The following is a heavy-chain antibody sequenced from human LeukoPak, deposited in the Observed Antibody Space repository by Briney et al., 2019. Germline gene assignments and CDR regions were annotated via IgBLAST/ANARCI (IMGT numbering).Heavy chain of an antibody. D-gene: IGHD3-3*01. CDR1: GFTFSSYA. V-gene: IGHV3-30-3*01. J-gene: IGHJ4*02. CDR3: AKELRFLEWLSNYYFDY. CDR2: ISYDGSNK. Sequence: GGSLRLSCAASGFTFSSYAMHWVRQAPGKGLEWVAVISYDGSNKYYADSVKGRFTISRDNSKNTLYLQMNSLRAEDTAVYYCAKELRFLEWLSNYYFDYWGQGTLVTVSS.